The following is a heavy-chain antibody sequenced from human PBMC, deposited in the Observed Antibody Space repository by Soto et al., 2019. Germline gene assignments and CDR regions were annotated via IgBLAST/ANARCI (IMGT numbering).Heavy chain of an antibody. CDR2: IIPIFGTA. D-gene: IGHD6-6*01. CDR3: ARVDGEQLVGTSLYFDY. CDR1: GGTFSSYA. J-gene: IGHJ4*02. V-gene: IGHV1-69*12. Sequence: QVQLVQSGAEVKKPGSSVKVSCKASGGTFSSYAISWVRQAPGQGLEWMGGIIPIFGTANYAQKFQGRVTINADESTSTADMELSSLRSEDTAVYYCARVDGEQLVGTSLYFDYWGQGTLVTVSS.